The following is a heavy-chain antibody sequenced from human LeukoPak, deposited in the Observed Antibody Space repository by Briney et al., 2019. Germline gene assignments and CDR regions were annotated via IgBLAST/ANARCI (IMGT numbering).Heavy chain of an antibody. CDR3: ARGHTLSAFDY. J-gene: IGHJ4*02. CDR2: ISSSSSYI. D-gene: IGHD1-26*01. V-gene: IGHV3-21*01. CDR1: GFTFSDSG. Sequence: GGSLRLSCAASGFTFSDSGMNRVRQAPGKGLEWVSFISSSSSYIYFADSMRGRFTISRDNAKHLVYLQMNGLRAEDTGVYYCARGHTLSAFDYWGQGTLVTVSS.